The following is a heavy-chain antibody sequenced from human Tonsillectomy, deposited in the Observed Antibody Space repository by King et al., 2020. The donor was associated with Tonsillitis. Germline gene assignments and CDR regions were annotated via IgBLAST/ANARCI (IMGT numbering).Heavy chain of an antibody. D-gene: IGHD2-2*01. CDR2: ISYDGNNK. CDR3: AGVGGDCSSTSCYGNYYYYMDV. V-gene: IGHV3-30*01. CDR1: GFTFSTYA. Sequence: VQLVESGGGVVQPGRSLRLSCAASGFTFSTYAIHWVRRAPGKGLEWVAVISYDGNNKYYADSAKGRFTISRDNSKNTLDWQMNSLRAEDTAGYYVAGVGGDCSSTSCYGNYYYYMDVWGKGTTVTVSS. J-gene: IGHJ6*03.